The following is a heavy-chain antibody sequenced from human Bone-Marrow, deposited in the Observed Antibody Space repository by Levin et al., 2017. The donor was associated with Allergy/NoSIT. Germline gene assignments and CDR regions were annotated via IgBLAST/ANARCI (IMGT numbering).Heavy chain of an antibody. CDR3: ARVRAGCSSGSCYLDP. Sequence: SQTLSLTCAVSGDSISSSNWWNWVRQSPGKGLEWIGERHPNGNTNYNPSLKSRVTISVDKSKNQASLELTSVTAADMAVYYGARVRAGCSSGSCYLDPWGQGTLVTVSS. CDR1: GDSISSSNW. CDR2: RHPNGNT. J-gene: IGHJ5*02. V-gene: IGHV4-4*02. D-gene: IGHD2-2*01.